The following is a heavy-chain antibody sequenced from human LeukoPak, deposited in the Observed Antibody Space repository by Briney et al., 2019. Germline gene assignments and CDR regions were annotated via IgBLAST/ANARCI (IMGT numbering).Heavy chain of an antibody. Sequence: GGSLRLSCAASGFTFSSYGMHWVRQAPGKGLEWVAVISYDGSNKYYADSVKGRFTISRDNSKNTLYLQMNSLRAEDTAVYYCANYPGVAAGSDYWGQGTLVTVSS. CDR2: ISYDGSNK. CDR1: GFTFSSYG. CDR3: ANYPGVAAGSDY. J-gene: IGHJ4*02. D-gene: IGHD6-13*01. V-gene: IGHV3-30*18.